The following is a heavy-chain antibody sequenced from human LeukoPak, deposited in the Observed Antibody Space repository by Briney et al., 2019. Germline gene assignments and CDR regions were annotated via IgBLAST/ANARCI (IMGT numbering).Heavy chain of an antibody. CDR2: IRYDGSHK. V-gene: IGHV3-30*02. CDR3: AKDLGQWLIRGFDY. D-gene: IGHD6-19*01. Sequence: GGSLRLSCAASGFTFSSYGMHWVRQAPGKGLEWVAFIRYDGSHKYFVDSVKGRFIISRDNSKDTLFLQMNSLRAEDTAVYYCAKDLGQWLIRGFDYWGQGTLVTVSS. J-gene: IGHJ4*02. CDR1: GFTFSSYG.